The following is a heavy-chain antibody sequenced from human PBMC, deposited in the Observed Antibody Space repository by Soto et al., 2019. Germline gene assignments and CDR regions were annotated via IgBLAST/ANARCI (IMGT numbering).Heavy chain of an antibody. V-gene: IGHV1-2*02. Sequence: GASVKVSCKASGYTFTGYYMHWVRQAPGQGLEWMGWINPNSGGTNYAQKFQGRVTITRETSESTAYMEMSSLRSEDTAVYYCARHWVLNYDIPTGPDDCDLWGKGTMVTVSS. CDR2: INPNSGGT. J-gene: IGHJ3*01. CDR3: ARHWVLNYDIPTGPDDCDL. D-gene: IGHD3-9*01. CDR1: GYTFTGYY.